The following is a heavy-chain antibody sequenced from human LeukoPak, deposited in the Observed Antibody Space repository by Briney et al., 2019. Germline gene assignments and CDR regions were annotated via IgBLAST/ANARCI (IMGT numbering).Heavy chain of an antibody. CDR2: IYYSGST. CDR1: GGSISSSSYY. J-gene: IGHJ6*03. CDR3: ARRSIAAAGSLLYYYYYMDV. Sequence: PETLSLTCTVSGGSISSSSYYWGWIRQPPGKGLEWIGSIYYSGSTYYNPSLKSRVTISVDTSKNQFSLKLSSVTAADTAVYYCARRSIAAAGSLLYYYYYMDVWGKGTTVTISS. D-gene: IGHD6-13*01. V-gene: IGHV4-39*01.